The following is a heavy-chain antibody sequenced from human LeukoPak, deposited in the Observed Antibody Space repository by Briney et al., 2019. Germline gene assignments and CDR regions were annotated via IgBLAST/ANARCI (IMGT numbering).Heavy chain of an antibody. CDR3: ARDRNVVVTASYYFDY. V-gene: IGHV3-21*01. CDR1: GFTFSSYN. D-gene: IGHD2-21*02. J-gene: IGHJ4*02. CDR2: ITSSSSYI. Sequence: PGGSLRLSCAASGFTFSSYNMNWVRQAPGKGLEWVSSITSSSSYIYYADSVKGRFTISRDNAKNSLYLQMNSLRAEDTAVYYCARDRNVVVTASYYFDYWGQGTLVTVSS.